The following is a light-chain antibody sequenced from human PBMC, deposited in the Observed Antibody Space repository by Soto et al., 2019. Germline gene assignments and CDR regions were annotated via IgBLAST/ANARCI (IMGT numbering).Light chain of an antibody. Sequence: QSALTQPASVSGSPGQSITISCTGTDSDVGGYHYVAWYQHHPGKAPKLIIYEVSNRPSGVSNRFSGSNSGNTASLTISGLQAEDEADYYCNSYRRGDTVVFGGGTKLTVL. V-gene: IGLV2-14*01. CDR1: DSDVGGYHY. J-gene: IGLJ2*01. CDR2: EVS. CDR3: NSYRRGDTVV.